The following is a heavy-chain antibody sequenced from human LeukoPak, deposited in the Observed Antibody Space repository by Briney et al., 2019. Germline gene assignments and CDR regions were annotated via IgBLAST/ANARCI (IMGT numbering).Heavy chain of an antibody. V-gene: IGHV3-48*01. CDR3: ARRTQQQVYFDY. D-gene: IGHD6-13*01. Sequence: GGSLRLSCAASGFTFSSYSMTWVRQAPGKGLEWISYIGSSSSGSTIYYADAVKGRSTISRDDVKNSLYLQMNSLRAEDTAMYYCARRTQQQVYFDYWGRGTLVTVSS. CDR1: GFTFSSYS. CDR2: IGSSSSGSTI. J-gene: IGHJ4*02.